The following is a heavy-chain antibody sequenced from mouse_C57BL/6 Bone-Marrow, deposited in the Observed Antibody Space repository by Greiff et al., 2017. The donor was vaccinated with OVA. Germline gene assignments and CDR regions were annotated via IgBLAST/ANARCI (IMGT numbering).Heavy chain of an antibody. V-gene: IGHV1-52*01. Sequence: QVQLKQSGAELVRPGSSVKLSCKASGYTFTSYWMHWVKQRPIQGLEWIGNIDPSDSETHYNQKFKDKATLTVDKSSSTAYMQLSSLTSEDSAVYYCARTGDSSGYDYVDYGGQGTTLTVAS. CDR1: GYTFTSYW. J-gene: IGHJ2*01. CDR2: IDPSDSET. D-gene: IGHD3-2*02. CDR3: ARTGDSSGYDYVDY.